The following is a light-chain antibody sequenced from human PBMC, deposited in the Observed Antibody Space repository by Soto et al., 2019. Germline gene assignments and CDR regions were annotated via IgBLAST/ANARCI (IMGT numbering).Light chain of an antibody. J-gene: IGKJ1*01. CDR1: QTVGSNY. Sequence: EIVLTQSPGTLSLYPGESATLSCRASQTVGSNYLAWYQQRPGQAPRLLIYAASSRATGIPDRISASGSGTDFTLTISRLEPEDFAVYYCQQYLTSAQTFGQGTKVDIK. V-gene: IGKV3-20*01. CDR2: AAS. CDR3: QQYLTSAQT.